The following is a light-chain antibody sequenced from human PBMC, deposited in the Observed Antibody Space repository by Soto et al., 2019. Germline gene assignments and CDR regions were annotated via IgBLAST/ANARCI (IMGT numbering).Light chain of an antibody. Sequence: EIVMTQSPATLSVSPGERATLSCRASESVSRKLVWYQQKPGQAPRPLIYGASTRATGIPARFSGSGSGTEFTLTINSLQSEDFAVYYCQHYENTPPSVTFGPGTKVDIK. CDR1: ESVSRK. CDR3: QHYENTPPSVT. V-gene: IGKV3-15*01. J-gene: IGKJ3*01. CDR2: GAS.